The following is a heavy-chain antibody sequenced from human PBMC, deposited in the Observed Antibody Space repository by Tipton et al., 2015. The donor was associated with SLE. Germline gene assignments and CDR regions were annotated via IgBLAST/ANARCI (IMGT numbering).Heavy chain of an antibody. CDR3: AKDISYGDYGGFDY. Sequence: SLRLSCAASGFTFSSYSMNWVRQAPGKGLEWVSSISSSSSYIYYADSVKGRFTISRDNSKNSLYLQMNSLRAEDTALYYCAKDISYGDYGGFDYWGQGTLVTVSS. CDR1: GFTFSSYS. D-gene: IGHD4-17*01. J-gene: IGHJ4*02. CDR2: ISSSSSYI. V-gene: IGHV3-21*04.